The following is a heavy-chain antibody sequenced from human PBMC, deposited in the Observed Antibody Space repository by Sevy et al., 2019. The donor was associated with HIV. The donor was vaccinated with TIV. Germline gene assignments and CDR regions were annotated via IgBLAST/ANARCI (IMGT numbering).Heavy chain of an antibody. D-gene: IGHD6-13*01. J-gene: IGHJ5*02. V-gene: IGHV3-23*01. CDR1: GYSFSSYA. CDR2: INGRGGST. Sequence: GGSLRLSCVVSGYSFSSYAISWVRQAPGKGLEWVSTINGRGGSTYYAYSVKGRFTISRDNPKNTQFLQMINLSVDDTAIYSCARPSPRLAAAASAFYDHWGQGTLVTVSS. CDR3: ARPSPRLAAAASAFYDH.